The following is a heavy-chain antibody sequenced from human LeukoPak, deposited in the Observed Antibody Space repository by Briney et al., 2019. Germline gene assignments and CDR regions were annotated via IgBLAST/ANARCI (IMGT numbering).Heavy chain of an antibody. J-gene: IGHJ4*02. CDR3: ARGLYYESSGYYGY. Sequence: PGGSLRLSCAASGFTYSSYWMSWVRQTPGKGLEWVANIKQDGSEKYYADSVKGRSTIPRDNAKNSLYLQMNSLRVEDTAVYYCARGLYYESSGYYGYWGQGTLVTVFS. CDR1: GFTYSSYW. V-gene: IGHV3-7*01. D-gene: IGHD3-22*01. CDR2: IKQDGSEK.